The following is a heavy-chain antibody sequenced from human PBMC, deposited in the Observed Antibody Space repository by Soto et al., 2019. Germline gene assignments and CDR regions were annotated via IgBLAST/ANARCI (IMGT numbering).Heavy chain of an antibody. CDR1: GGSFSGYY. V-gene: IGHV4-34*01. J-gene: IGHJ5*02. CDR2: INHSGST. D-gene: IGHD2-2*01. Sequence: PSETLSLTCAVYGGSFSGYYWSWIRQPPGKGLEWIGEINHSGSTNYNPSLKGRVTISVDTSKNQFSLKLSSVTAADTAVYYCARVTCSSTSCYYWYWFDPWGQGTLVTVSS. CDR3: ARVTCSSTSCYYWYWFDP.